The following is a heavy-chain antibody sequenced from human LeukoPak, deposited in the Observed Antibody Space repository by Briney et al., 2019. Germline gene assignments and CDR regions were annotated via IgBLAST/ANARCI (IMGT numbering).Heavy chain of an antibody. CDR1: GFIFSDYY. J-gene: IGHJ4*02. D-gene: IGHD3-9*01. V-gene: IGHV3-11*04. CDR2: ISNSGSSI. Sequence: GGSLRLSCAASGFIFSDYYMSWIRQAPGKGLEWISYISNSGSSIYYADSVKGRFTISRDNSKNTLYLQMNSLRAEDTAVYYCARDIDWYFDYWGQGTLVTVSS. CDR3: ARDIDWYFDY.